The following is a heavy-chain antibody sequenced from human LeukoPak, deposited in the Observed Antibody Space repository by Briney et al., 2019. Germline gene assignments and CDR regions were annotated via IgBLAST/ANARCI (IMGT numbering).Heavy chain of an antibody. D-gene: IGHD5-12*01. CDR2: ISSSSRYT. CDR3: ARTTETGGYSGYDLDY. CDR1: GFTFSDYY. Sequence: GGSLRLSCAASGFTFSDYYMSWIRQAPGKGLEWVSYISSSSRYTNYADSVKGRFTISRDNAKNSLYLQMNSLRAEDTAVYYCARTTETGGYSGYDLDYWGQGTLVTVSS. J-gene: IGHJ4*02. V-gene: IGHV3-11*06.